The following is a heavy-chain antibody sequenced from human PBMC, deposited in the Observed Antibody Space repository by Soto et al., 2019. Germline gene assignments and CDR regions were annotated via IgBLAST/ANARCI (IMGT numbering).Heavy chain of an antibody. V-gene: IGHV4-59*08. J-gene: IGHJ4*02. CDR1: GGSISSYY. CDR2: IYYSGST. Sequence: SEPLSLTCTTSGGSISSYYWSWIRQPPGKGLEWIGYIYYSGSTNYNPSLKSRVTISVDTSKNQFSLKLSSVTAADTAVYYCARHRPYSNYVFDYWGQGTLVTVS. D-gene: IGHD4-4*01. CDR3: ARHRPYSNYVFDY.